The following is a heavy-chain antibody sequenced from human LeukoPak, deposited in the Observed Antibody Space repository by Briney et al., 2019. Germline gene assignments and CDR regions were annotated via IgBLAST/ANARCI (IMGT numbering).Heavy chain of an antibody. CDR2: ISGSGGST. D-gene: IGHD3-22*01. CDR1: GFTFSSHA. J-gene: IGHJ4*02. V-gene: IGHV3-23*01. CDR3: ARDYDSSGYGGGHDY. Sequence: GGSLRLSCAASGFTFSSHAMSWVRQAPGKGLEWVSAISGSGGSTYYADSVKGRFTISRDNAKNSLYLQMNSLRAEDTAVYYCARDYDSSGYGGGHDYWGQGTLVTVSS.